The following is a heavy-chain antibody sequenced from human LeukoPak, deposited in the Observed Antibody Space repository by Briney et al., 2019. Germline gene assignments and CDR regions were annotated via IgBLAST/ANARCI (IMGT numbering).Heavy chain of an antibody. CDR3: AKRGVVIRVILVGFHKEAYYFDS. D-gene: IGHD3-22*01. V-gene: IGHV3-21*04. CDR1: GFTFSSYS. Sequence: PGGSLRLSCAASGFTFSSYSMNWVRQAPGKGLEWVSSISSSSSYIYYADSVKGRFTISRDNAKNTLYLQMNSLRAEDTAVYFCAKRGVVIRVILVGFHKEAYYFDSWGQGALVTVSS. J-gene: IGHJ4*02. CDR2: ISSSSSYI.